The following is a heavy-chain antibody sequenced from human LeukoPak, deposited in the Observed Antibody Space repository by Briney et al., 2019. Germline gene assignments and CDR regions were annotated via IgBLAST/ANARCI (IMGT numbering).Heavy chain of an antibody. CDR1: GASVNRHH. J-gene: IGHJ4*02. Sequence: SETLSLTCSVSGASVNRHHLSWIRQPPGKELEWIGTFYHSGNSANTIYNSSLNSRVTFSVDTSKNQFSLRLDSVTGADTAIYFCTYTDRWLAFDFWGQGALVTVSS. CDR3: TYTDRWLAFDF. V-gene: IGHV4-59*02. D-gene: IGHD5-24*01. CDR2: FYHSGNSANT.